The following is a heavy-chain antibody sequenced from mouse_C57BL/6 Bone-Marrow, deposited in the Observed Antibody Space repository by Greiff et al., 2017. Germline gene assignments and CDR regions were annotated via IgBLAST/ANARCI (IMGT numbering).Heavy chain of an antibody. CDR2: IHPNSGST. V-gene: IGHV1-64*01. CDR1: GYTFTSYW. Sequence: VQLQQPGAELVKPGASVKSSCKASGYTFTSYWMHWVKQRPGQGLEWIGMIHPNSGSTNYNEKFKSKATLTVDKSSSTAYMQLSSLTSEDSAVYYCARWRVLRTLMDYWGQGTSVTVSS. J-gene: IGHJ4*01. CDR3: ARWRVLRTLMDY. D-gene: IGHD1-1*01.